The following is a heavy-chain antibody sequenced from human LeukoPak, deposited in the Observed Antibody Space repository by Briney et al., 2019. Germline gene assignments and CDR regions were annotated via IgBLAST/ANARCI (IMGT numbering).Heavy chain of an antibody. V-gene: IGHV3-21*01. J-gene: IGHJ4*02. D-gene: IGHD3-22*01. CDR2: ISSSSSYI. Sequence: GGSLRLSCAASGFTVSSNYMSWVRQAPGEGLEWVSSISSSSSYIYYVDSVKGRFSIPRDNAKNSLYLQMNSLRAEDTAVYYCARCYYYDSSGYYVQPIDYWGQGTLVTVSS. CDR1: GFTVSSNY. CDR3: ARCYYYDSSGYYVQPIDY.